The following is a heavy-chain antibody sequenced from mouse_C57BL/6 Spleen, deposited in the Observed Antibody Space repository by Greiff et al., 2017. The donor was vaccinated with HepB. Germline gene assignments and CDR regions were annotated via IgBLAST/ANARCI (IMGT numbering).Heavy chain of an antibody. V-gene: IGHV1-26*01. CDR2: INPNNGGT. CDR1: GYTFTDYY. CDR3: ARCGTTVADY. Sequence: VQLQQSGPELVKPGASVKISCKASGYTFTDYYMNWVKQSHGKSLEWIGDINPNNGGTSYNQKFKGKATLTVDKSSSTAYMELRSLTSEDSAFYYCARCGTTVADYWGQGTTLTVSS. D-gene: IGHD1-1*01. J-gene: IGHJ2*01.